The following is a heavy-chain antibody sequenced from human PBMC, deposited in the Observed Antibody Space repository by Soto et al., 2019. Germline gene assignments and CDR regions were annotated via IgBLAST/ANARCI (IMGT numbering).Heavy chain of an antibody. J-gene: IGHJ4*02. V-gene: IGHV3-23*01. CDR3: AKGIYSYGYNRFDY. CDR2: ISGSGDST. Sequence: GGSLRLSCAASGFTFSSYAMSWVRQAPGKGLEGVSAISGSGDSTYDADSVKGRFTISRDNSKNTLYLQMNSLRAEDTAVYYCAKGIYSYGYNRFDYWSQGTLVTVSS. CDR1: GFTFSSYA. D-gene: IGHD5-18*01.